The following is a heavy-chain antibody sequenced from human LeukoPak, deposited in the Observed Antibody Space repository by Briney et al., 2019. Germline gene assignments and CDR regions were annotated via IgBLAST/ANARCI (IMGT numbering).Heavy chain of an antibody. V-gene: IGHV4-4*07. Sequence: SETLSLTCTVFGGSIRSYYWSWIQQPAGKGLEWIGRIYTSGSTTYNPSLKSRVTISGDTSENQFSLRLSSVTAADTAVYYCARASYSYDINGWVPFDYWGQGALVTVSS. D-gene: IGHD3-22*01. CDR3: ARASYSYDINGWVPFDY. J-gene: IGHJ4*02. CDR2: IYTSGST. CDR1: GGSIRSYY.